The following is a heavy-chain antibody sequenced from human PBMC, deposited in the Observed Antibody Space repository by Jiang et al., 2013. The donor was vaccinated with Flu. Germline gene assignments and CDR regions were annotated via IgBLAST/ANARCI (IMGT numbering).Heavy chain of an antibody. CDR2: INSDGSST. J-gene: IGHJ4*02. D-gene: IGHD6-13*01. CDR1: GFTISTYW. V-gene: IGHV3-74*01. CDR3: ARGQGGYSSSWHDY. Sequence: VQLVESGGGLVHPGGSLRLSCAASGFTISTYWMHWVRQAPGKGLVWVSRINSDGSSTSYADSVKGRFTISRDNAKNTLYLQMNSLRAEDTAVYYCARGQGGYSSSWHDYWGQGTLVTVSS.